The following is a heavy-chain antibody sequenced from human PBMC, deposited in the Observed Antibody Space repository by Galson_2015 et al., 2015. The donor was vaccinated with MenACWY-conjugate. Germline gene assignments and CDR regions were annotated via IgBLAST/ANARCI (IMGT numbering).Heavy chain of an antibody. CDR3: ARGWWGSSADY. D-gene: IGHD2-21*01. J-gene: IGHJ4*02. CDR2: ISFDGSTT. Sequence: SLRLSCAASGFAFSGYWMHWVRQAPGKGLVWVSHISFDGSTTNYADSVKGRFTISRDYAKNILYLQMNSLRAEDTAVYYCARGWWGSSADYWGQGTLVTVSS. V-gene: IGHV3-74*01. CDR1: GFAFSGYW.